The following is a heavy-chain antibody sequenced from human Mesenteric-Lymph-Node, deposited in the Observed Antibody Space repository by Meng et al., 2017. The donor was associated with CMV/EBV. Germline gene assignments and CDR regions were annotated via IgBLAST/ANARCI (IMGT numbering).Heavy chain of an antibody. D-gene: IGHD3-22*01. J-gene: IGHJ4*02. CDR2: IYCSGST. V-gene: IGHV4-39*07. CDR3: ARAPFNYFDSSGDPPDY. CDR1: ITSSGYY. Sequence: ITSSGYYWGWIRQPPGKGLEWIGNIYCSGSTYYNPSLKSRVVISVDTSKNQFSLRLSSVTAADTAVYYCARAPFNYFDSSGDPPDYWGQGTLVTVSS.